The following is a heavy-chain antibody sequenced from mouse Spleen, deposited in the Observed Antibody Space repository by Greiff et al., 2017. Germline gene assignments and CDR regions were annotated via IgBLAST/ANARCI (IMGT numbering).Heavy chain of an antibody. Sequence: VQLQQSGPELGKPGASVKIPCEASGYTFTDYNMDWVKQSHGKSLEWIGDINPNNGGTVYNQKFKGKATLTVDKSSSTAYMELRSLTSVDTAVYYCARYDCYYEGYFDVWGTGTTVTVSS. CDR2: INPNNGGT. CDR1: GYTFTDYN. D-gene: IGHD2-3*01. J-gene: IGHJ1*03. CDR3: ARYDCYYEGYFDV. V-gene: IGHV1-18*01.